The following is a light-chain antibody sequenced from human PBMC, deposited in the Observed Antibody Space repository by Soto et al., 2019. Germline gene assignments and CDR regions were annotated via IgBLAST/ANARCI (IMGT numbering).Light chain of an antibody. V-gene: IGKV1-39*01. J-gene: IGKJ1*01. CDR2: VAS. CDR3: QQSYSNTQT. Sequence: DIQMTQYPSSLSASVGGRVTITCRASQSISTYLDWYQQKPGKAPKLLILVASTLPSGVPARFSGSGSGTDFTLTISSLQPEDFATYYCQQSYSNTQTFGQGTKVDI. CDR1: QSISTY.